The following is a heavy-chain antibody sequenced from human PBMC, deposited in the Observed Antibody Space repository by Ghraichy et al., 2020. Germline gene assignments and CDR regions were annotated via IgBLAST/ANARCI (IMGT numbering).Heavy chain of an antibody. V-gene: IGHV4-59*01. CDR1: GGSISSYY. Sequence: SQTLSLTCTVSGGSISSYYWSWIRQPPGKGLEWIGYIYYSGSTNYNPSLKSRVTISVDTSKNQFSLKLSSVTAADTAVYYCARDRGYIAAAGTSSYLKTKTNWFDPWGQGTLVTVSS. J-gene: IGHJ5*02. CDR2: IYYSGST. D-gene: IGHD6-13*01. CDR3: ARDRGYIAAAGTSSYLKTKTNWFDP.